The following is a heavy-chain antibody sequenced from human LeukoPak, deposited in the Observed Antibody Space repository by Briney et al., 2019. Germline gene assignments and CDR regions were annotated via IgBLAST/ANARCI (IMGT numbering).Heavy chain of an antibody. J-gene: IGHJ4*02. CDR3: ARHEYCTNGVCYPDY. Sequence: GESLKISCKGSGYSFTNYWIGWVRQMPGKGLEWMGIIYPGDSDTRYSPSFQGQVTFSADKSISTAYLQWSSLKASDTAMYYCARHEYCTNGVCYPDYWGQGTLVTVSS. D-gene: IGHD2-8*01. CDR1: GYSFTNYW. CDR2: IYPGDSDT. V-gene: IGHV5-51*01.